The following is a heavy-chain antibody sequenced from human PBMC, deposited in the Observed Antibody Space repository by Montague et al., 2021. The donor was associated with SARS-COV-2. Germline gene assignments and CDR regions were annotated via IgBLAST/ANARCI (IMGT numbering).Heavy chain of an antibody. V-gene: IGHV4-34*01. CDR1: LQCGVVYF. Sequence: SETLSLTCAVDLQCGVVYFWRWMHQPPCELQSPLGLVCRLLLTNYNPSLKSRVTISVDTSKNQFSLKLSSVTAADTAVYYCARDLSYCSGGSCYSGWFDPWGQGTLVTVSS. CDR3: ARDLSYCSGGSCYSGWFDP. CDR2: VCRLLLT. J-gene: IGHJ5*02. D-gene: IGHD2-15*01.